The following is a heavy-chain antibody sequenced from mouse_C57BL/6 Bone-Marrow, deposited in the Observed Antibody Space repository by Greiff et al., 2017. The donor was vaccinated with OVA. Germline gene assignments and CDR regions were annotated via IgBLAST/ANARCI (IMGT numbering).Heavy chain of an antibody. CDR3: ARHETSKFINTVGEAMDY. J-gene: IGHJ4*01. CDR1: GFTFSDYG. V-gene: IGHV5-15*01. Sequence: EVQRVESGGGLVQPGGSLKLSCAASGFTFSDYGMAWVRQAPRKGPEWVAFISNLAYSIYYADTVTGRFTITRENAKNTLYLEMSSLRSEETAMYYGARHETSKFINTVGEAMDYWGQGTSVTVSS. CDR2: ISNLAYSI. D-gene: IGHD1-1*01.